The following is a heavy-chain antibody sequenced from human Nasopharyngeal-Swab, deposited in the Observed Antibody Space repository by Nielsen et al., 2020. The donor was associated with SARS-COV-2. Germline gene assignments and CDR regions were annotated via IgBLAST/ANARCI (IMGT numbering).Heavy chain of an antibody. V-gene: IGHV3-23*01. CDR2: IIGSGGGST. CDR3: ARGPSSSRFDP. D-gene: IGHD2-2*01. CDR1: GFSFSSYA. Sequence: GGSLRLSCAASGFSFSSYAMSWVRQAPGKGLEWVSGIIGSGGGSTYYADSVKGRFTISRDNSKNTLYLQMNSLRAEDTAVYYCARGPSSSRFDPWGQGSLVTVSS. J-gene: IGHJ5*02.